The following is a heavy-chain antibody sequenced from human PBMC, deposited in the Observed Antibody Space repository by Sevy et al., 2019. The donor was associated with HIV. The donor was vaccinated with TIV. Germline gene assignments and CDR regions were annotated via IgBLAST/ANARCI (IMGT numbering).Heavy chain of an antibody. D-gene: IGHD3-22*01. J-gene: IGHJ6*02. CDR2: IRSKAYGGTT. CDR1: GFTFGDYA. Sequence: SLRLSCTASGFTFGDYAMSWFRQAPGKGLEWVGFIRSKAYGGTTEYAASVKGRFTISRDDSKSIAYLQMNSLKTEDTAVYYCTRDRDRRYYDSSGYPAYYYGMDVWGQGTTVTVSS. V-gene: IGHV3-49*03. CDR3: TRDRDRRYYDSSGYPAYYYGMDV.